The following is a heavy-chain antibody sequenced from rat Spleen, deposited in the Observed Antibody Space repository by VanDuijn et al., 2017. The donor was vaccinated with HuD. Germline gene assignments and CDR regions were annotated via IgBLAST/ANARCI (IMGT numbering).Heavy chain of an antibody. CDR2: ISPSGGST. V-gene: IGHV5-19*01. Sequence: EVQLVESGGGLVQPGRSLKLSCAASGFTFSNYGMHWIRQAPTKGLEWVASISPSGGSTYYRDSVKGRFTISRDNAKSTLYLQMDSLRSEDTATYYCATDLRYYYSGDSYFDYWGQGVMVTVSS. J-gene: IGHJ2*01. CDR1: GFTFSNYG. D-gene: IGHD1-1*01. CDR3: ATDLRYYYSGDSYFDY.